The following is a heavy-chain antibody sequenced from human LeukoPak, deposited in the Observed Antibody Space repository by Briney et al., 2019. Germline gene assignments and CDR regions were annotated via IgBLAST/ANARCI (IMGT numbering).Heavy chain of an antibody. J-gene: IGHJ6*03. D-gene: IGHD2-15*01. CDR2: INAGNGNT. Sequence: ASVKVSCKASGYTFTSYAMHWVRQAPGQRLEWMGWINAGNGNTRYSQKFQGRVTITRDTSASTAYMELSSLRSEDTAVYHCARVRDLDIPPRIYYYYMDVWGKGTTVTVSS. V-gene: IGHV1-3*01. CDR3: ARVRDLDIPPRIYYYYMDV. CDR1: GYTFTSYA.